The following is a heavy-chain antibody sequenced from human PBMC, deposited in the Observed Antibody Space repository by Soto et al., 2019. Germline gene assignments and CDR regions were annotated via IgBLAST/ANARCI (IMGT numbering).Heavy chain of an antibody. CDR3: AKGLYSSGWSEYFQH. CDR1: GFTFSSYG. Sequence: QVQLVESGGGVVQPGRSLRLSCAASGFTFSSYGMHWVRQAPGKGLEWVAVISYDGSNKYYADSVKGRFTISRDNSKNTLYLQMNSLRAEDTAVYYCAKGLYSSGWSEYFQHWGQGTLVTVSS. D-gene: IGHD6-19*01. V-gene: IGHV3-30*18. CDR2: ISYDGSNK. J-gene: IGHJ1*01.